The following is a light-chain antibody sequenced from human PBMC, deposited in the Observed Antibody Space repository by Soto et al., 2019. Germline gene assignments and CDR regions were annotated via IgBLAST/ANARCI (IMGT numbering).Light chain of an antibody. CDR3: QVWDINTYHVV. CDR1: NIGSKS. CDR2: DDS. Sequence: SYELTQPPSVSVAPGQTATITCGGSNIGSKSVHWYQHKPGQAPVLAVYDDSDRPSGIPERFSGSNSGNTATLTISRVEAGDEADYFCQVWDINTYHVVFGGGTKLTVL. V-gene: IGLV3-21*02. J-gene: IGLJ2*01.